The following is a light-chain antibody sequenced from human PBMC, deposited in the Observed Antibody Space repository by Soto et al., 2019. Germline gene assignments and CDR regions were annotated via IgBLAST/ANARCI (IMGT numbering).Light chain of an antibody. J-gene: IGKJ2*01. V-gene: IGKV1-12*02. Sequence: DIQMTQSPSSVSASVGDRVTIACRASQDISSWLAWYQQKPGKAPRLLIYDVSSLQSGVPSRFSGSGSGTDFTLTISSLQPEDFATYYCQQGNRFPYTFGQGTKLEIK. CDR2: DVS. CDR1: QDISSW. CDR3: QQGNRFPYT.